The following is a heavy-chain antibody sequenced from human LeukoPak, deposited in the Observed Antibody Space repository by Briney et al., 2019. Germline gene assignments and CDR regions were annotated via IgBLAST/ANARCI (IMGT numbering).Heavy chain of an antibody. CDR3: AKGNGGNSGEYFYYGMDV. CDR1: RFTFSSYV. CDR2: ISGSGGNT. D-gene: IGHD4-23*01. V-gene: IGHV3-23*01. J-gene: IGHJ6*02. Sequence: GGSLRLSCAASRFTFSSYVMTWVRQAPGKGLEWVSAISGSGGNTYYADSVKGRFTISRDNSKNTLYLQLTSLRAEDTAVYYCAKGNGGNSGEYFYYGMDVWGQGTTVTVSS.